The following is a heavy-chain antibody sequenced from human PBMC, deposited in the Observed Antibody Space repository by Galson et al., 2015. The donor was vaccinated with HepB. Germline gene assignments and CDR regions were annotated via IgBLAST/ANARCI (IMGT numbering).Heavy chain of an antibody. V-gene: IGHV4-38-2*01. Sequence: TLSLTCAVSGYSISSGYYWDWIRQPPGKGLEWIGSVYFSGTTYYNPSLKSRLTISVDTSKNQFSLKLSSVAAADTAFYYCARGNVHFDYWGQGILVTVSS. CDR2: VYFSGTT. CDR1: GYSISSGYY. J-gene: IGHJ4*02. CDR3: ARGNVHFDY.